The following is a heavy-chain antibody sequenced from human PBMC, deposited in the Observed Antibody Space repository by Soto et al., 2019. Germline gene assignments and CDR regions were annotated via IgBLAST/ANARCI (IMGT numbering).Heavy chain of an antibody. D-gene: IGHD4-17*01. Sequence: ESGGGVVQPGRSLRLSCAASGFTFSSYAMHWVRQAPGKGLEWVAVISYDGSNKYYADSVKGRFTISRDNSKNTLYLQMNSLRAEDTAVYYCAREMGHDYGVGDYGMDVWGQGTTVTVSS. CDR1: GFTFSSYA. CDR2: ISYDGSNK. J-gene: IGHJ6*02. V-gene: IGHV3-30-3*01. CDR3: AREMGHDYGVGDYGMDV.